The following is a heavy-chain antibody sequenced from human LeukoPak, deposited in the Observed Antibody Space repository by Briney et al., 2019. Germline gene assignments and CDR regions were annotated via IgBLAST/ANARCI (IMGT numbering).Heavy chain of an antibody. CDR1: GYTFTSYD. D-gene: IGHD6-13*01. J-gene: IGHJ4*02. CDR3: ARGESGTAAAEGDY. CDR2: MNPNSGNT. V-gene: IGHV1-8*01. Sequence: ASVKVSCKASGYTFTSYDINWVRQATGQGLEWMGWMNPNSGNTGYAQKFQGRVIMTRNTSISTAYMELSSLRSEDTAVYYCARGESGTAAAEGDYWGQGTLVTVSS.